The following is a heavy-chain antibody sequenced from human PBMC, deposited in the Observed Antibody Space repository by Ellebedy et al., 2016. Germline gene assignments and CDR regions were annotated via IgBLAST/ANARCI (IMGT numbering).Heavy chain of an antibody. Sequence: GGSLRLSCSASGFTFSSYAMHWVRQAPGKGLEYVSAISSNGGSTYYADSVKGRFTISRDNSKNTLYLQMSSLRAEDTAVYYCVKEMSRGWYGVLHFDYWGQGTLVTVSS. CDR1: GFTFSSYA. D-gene: IGHD6-19*01. CDR2: ISSNGGST. CDR3: VKEMSRGWYGVLHFDY. V-gene: IGHV3-64D*06. J-gene: IGHJ4*02.